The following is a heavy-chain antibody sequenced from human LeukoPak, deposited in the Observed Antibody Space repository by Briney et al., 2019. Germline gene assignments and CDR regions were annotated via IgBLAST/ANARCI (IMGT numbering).Heavy chain of an antibody. J-gene: IGHJ6*02. CDR1: GGSISSYY. V-gene: IGHV4-4*07. D-gene: IGHD3-9*01. Sequence: SETLSLTCTVPGGSISSYYWSWIRQPAGKGLEWIGRIYTSGSTNYNPSLKSRVTMSVDTSKNQFSLKLSSVTAADTAVYYCAGVLRYFDWLSVNYYGMDVWGQGTTVTVSS. CDR2: IYTSGST. CDR3: AGVLRYFDWLSVNYYGMDV.